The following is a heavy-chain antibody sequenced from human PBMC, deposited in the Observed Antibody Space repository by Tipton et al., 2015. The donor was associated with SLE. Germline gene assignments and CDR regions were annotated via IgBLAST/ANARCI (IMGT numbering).Heavy chain of an antibody. J-gene: IGHJ2*01. CDR3: ARATHSSGWYIDL. CDR1: GFTFDDYT. CDR2: ISWDVSST. D-gene: IGHD6-19*01. Sequence: GSLRLSCAASGFTFDDYTMHWVRQAPGKGLEWVSLISWDVSSTYYADSVKGRFTISRDNSKNSLYLQMNSLRTEGTALYYCARATHSSGWYIDLWGRGTLVTVSS. V-gene: IGHV3-43*01.